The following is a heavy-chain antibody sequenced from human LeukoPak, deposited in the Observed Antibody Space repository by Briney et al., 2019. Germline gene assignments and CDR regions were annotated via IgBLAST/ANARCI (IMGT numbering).Heavy chain of an antibody. Sequence: GESLQISCQASGYTFTGYYMHWVRQAPGQGLEWMGWINPNSGGTNYAQKFQGRVTMTRDTSISTAYMELSRLRSDDTAAYYCARVKGAERPGDYWGQGTLVTVSS. CDR1: GYTFTGYY. V-gene: IGHV1-2*02. D-gene: IGHD1-1*01. J-gene: IGHJ4*02. CDR3: ARVKGAERPGDY. CDR2: INPNSGGT.